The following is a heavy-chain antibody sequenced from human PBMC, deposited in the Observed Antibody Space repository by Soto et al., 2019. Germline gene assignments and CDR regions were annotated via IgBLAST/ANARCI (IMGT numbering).Heavy chain of an antibody. D-gene: IGHD6-19*01. Sequence: VQLVESGGGVVQPGRSLRLSCAASGFTFSTYGMHWVRQAPGKGLEWVALISYDGSNEEYADSVRGRFSISRDNSKNTLYLQMNSLRAEDTAVYYCAKDQVSSGWYKWSWFDPWGQGTLVTVSS. V-gene: IGHV3-30*18. CDR1: GFTFSTYG. J-gene: IGHJ5*02. CDR3: AKDQVSSGWYKWSWFDP. CDR2: ISYDGSNE.